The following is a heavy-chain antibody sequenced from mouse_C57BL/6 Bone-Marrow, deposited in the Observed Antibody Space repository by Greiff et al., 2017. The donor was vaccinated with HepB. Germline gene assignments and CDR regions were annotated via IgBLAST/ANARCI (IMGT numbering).Heavy chain of an antibody. V-gene: IGHV1-81*01. Sequence: QVQLKESGAELARPGASVKLSCKASGYTFTSYGISWVKQRTGHGLEWIGEIYPRSGHPYYNEKFKGKGTLTADKSSSTAYMELRSLTSEDSAVFFCARCFYAMDDWGQGTSVTVSS. CDR2: IYPRSGHP. CDR3: ARCFYAMDD. CDR1: GYTFTSYG. J-gene: IGHJ4*01.